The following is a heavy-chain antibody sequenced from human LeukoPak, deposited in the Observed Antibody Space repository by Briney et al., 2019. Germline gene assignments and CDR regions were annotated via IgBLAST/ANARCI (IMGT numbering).Heavy chain of an antibody. CDR2: INHSGST. V-gene: IGHV4-34*01. J-gene: IGHJ5*02. CDR3: ARSQGRRGVRGVRHINWFDP. D-gene: IGHD3-10*01. Sequence: SETLSLTCAVYGGPFSGYYWSWIRQPPGKGLEWIGEINHSGSTNYNPSLKSRVTISVDTSKNQFSLKLSSVTAADTAVYYCARSQGRRGVRGVRHINWFDPWGQGTLVTVSS. CDR1: GGPFSGYY.